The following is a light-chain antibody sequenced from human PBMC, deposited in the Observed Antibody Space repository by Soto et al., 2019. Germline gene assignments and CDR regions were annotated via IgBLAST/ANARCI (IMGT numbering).Light chain of an antibody. Sequence: IQMTQSPYSLSASVGDRITITCRASQTIGTYLNWYQQVPVKAPKLLIYASSSLQTGVPSRFSGSGSGTHFTLIINSLQPEDVGTYYCQQSFNLPRTFGPGTRVETK. CDR3: QQSFNLPRT. J-gene: IGKJ1*01. CDR1: QTIGTY. V-gene: IGKV1-39*01. CDR2: ASS.